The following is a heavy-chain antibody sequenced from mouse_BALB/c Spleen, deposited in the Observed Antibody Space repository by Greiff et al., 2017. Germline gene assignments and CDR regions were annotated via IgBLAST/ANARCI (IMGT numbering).Heavy chain of an antibody. CDR3: ATLYDYDEGFAY. CDR1: GYSITSDYA. V-gene: IGHV3-2*02. Sequence: DVQLQESGPGLVKPSQSLSLTCTVTGYSITSDYAWNWIRQFPGNKLEWMGYISYSGSTSYNPSLKSRISITRDTSKNQFFLQLNSVTTEDTATYYCATLYDYDEGFAYWGQGTLVTVSA. J-gene: IGHJ3*01. CDR2: ISYSGST. D-gene: IGHD2-4*01.